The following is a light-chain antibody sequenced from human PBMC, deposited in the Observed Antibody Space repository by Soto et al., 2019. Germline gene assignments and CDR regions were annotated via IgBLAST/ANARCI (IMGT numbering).Light chain of an antibody. Sequence: SYELTQPPSVSVAPGKTARITCGGTNIGSKSVHWYQQKPGQAPVLVIYYDSDRPSGIPERSSGSNSGNTATLTISRVEAGDEADYYCQVWDSSSDRVVFGGGTKLTVL. J-gene: IGLJ2*01. V-gene: IGLV3-21*04. CDR2: YDS. CDR3: QVWDSSSDRVV. CDR1: NIGSKS.